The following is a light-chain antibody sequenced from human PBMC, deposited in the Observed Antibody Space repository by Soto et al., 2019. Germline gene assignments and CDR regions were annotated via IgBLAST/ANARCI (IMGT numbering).Light chain of an antibody. J-gene: IGKJ4*01. CDR1: QSVSSS. Sequence: EIVMTQSPATLSVSPGDRATLSCRASQSVSSSLAWYQQIPGQAPRLLIYDASTRATGIPARFGGSGSGTEFSLTISSLLSEDFAVYYCQQYNNWPPLTFGGGTKVELK. CDR2: DAS. CDR3: QQYNNWPPLT. V-gene: IGKV3-15*01.